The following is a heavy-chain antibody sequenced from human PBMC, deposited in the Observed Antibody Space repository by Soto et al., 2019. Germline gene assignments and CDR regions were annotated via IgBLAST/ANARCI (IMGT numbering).Heavy chain of an antibody. CDR2: ISYDGYKK. V-gene: IGHV3-30-3*01. Sequence: PGGSLRLSCLASGITFSDDGFHWVRQAPGKGQEWVAFISYDGYKKFTADSVKGRFTISRDNSKSKLYLQMNSLRIEDTAVYYCAIDSAYGGPGDPFDIRGQGTLVTVSS. CDR3: AIDSAYGGPGDPFDI. J-gene: IGHJ3*02. CDR1: GITFSDDG. D-gene: IGHD4-17*01.